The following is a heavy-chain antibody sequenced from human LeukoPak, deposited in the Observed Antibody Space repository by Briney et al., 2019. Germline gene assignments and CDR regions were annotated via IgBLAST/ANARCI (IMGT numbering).Heavy chain of an antibody. J-gene: IGHJ6*02. CDR2: IDPSDSYI. D-gene: IGHD3-16*01. CDR3: ARQRFDYGYGMDV. V-gene: IGHV5-10-1*01. CDR1: GYSFCSYW. Sequence: GESLKISCKGSGYSFCSYWISLVRQMPGKGLEWMGRIDPSDSYINYSPSFQGHVTISADKSISTAYLQWSSLKASGTAMYYCARQRFDYGYGMDVWGQGTLVTVSS.